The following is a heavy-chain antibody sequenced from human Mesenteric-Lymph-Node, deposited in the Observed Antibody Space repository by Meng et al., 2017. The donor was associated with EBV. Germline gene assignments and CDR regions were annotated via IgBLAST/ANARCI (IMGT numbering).Heavy chain of an antibody. CDR1: GFTFSTYS. CDR2: IGTTGNM. CDR3: ARDTIVVDY. J-gene: IGHJ4*02. V-gene: IGHV3-21*02. D-gene: IGHD2-21*01. Sequence: EVQLVESGGXLVKPGGSLRLSCVASGFTFSTYSMNWVRQAPGKGLEWVSTIGTTGNMYYADSVKGRFTISRDNAKTSVYLQMNSLRDEDTAVYYCARDTIVVDYWGQGTLVNVSS.